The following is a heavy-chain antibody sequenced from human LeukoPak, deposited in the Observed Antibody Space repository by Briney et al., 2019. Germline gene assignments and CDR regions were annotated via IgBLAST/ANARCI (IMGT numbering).Heavy chain of an antibody. CDR1: GFTFSSYG. D-gene: IGHD3-10*01. CDR2: IRYDGSNK. V-gene: IGHV3-30*02. Sequence: GGSLRLSCSASGFTFSSYGMHWVRQAPGKGLEWVAFIRYDGSNKYYADSVKGRCTISRDNANNTLYLQMKRLRAEDTGVYYFVKGGVWFGNSNPWGQGTLVSVSS. CDR3: VKGGVWFGNSNP. J-gene: IGHJ5*02.